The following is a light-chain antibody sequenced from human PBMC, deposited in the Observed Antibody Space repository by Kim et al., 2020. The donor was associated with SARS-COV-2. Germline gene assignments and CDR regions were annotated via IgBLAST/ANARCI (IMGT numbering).Light chain of an antibody. V-gene: IGKV3-20*01. CDR1: QSVTSNY. CDR2: VAT. Sequence: LSPGESATLSCRASQSVTSNYLAWYQQKPGQAPRLLMYVATRRATGIPDRFSGSGSGTDFTLTIRRLEPEDFAVYYCQQYGNSLTFGGGTKVDIK. J-gene: IGKJ4*01. CDR3: QQYGNSLT.